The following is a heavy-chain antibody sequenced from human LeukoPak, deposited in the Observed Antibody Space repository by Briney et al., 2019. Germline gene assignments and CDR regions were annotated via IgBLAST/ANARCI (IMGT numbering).Heavy chain of an antibody. CDR2: IYYSGST. V-gene: IGHV4-39*01. CDR1: GRSISSISYY. Sequence: PSPTLSPTYTVSGRSISSISYYSSWFHPPPGNSHQSSRSIYYSGSTSYNPSLKSRVTISVDTSKNQFSLKLSSVTAADTAVYYCARQDYYDSSGTFDYWGQGTLVTVSS. D-gene: IGHD3-22*01. CDR3: ARQDYYDSSGTFDY. J-gene: IGHJ4*02.